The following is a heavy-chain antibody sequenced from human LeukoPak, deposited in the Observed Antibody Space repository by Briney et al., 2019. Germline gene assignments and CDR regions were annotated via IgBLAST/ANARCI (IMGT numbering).Heavy chain of an antibody. CDR3: AREGDSHDAFDI. J-gene: IGHJ3*02. Sequence: GASVKVSCKGSGYTLSNHAFSWVRQAPGQRLEWMGWINAGNGNTKYSQKFQGRVTITRDTSASTAYMELSSLRSEDTAVYYCAREGDSHDAFDIWGQGTMVTVSS. V-gene: IGHV1-3*01. CDR1: GYTLSNHA. D-gene: IGHD3-16*01. CDR2: INAGNGNT.